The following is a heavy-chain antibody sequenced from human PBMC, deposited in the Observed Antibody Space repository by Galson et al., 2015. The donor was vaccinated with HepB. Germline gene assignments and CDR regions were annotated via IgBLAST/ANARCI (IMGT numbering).Heavy chain of an antibody. D-gene: IGHD2-15*01. CDR3: ARELVATYYFDY. Sequence: SVKVSCKASGYTSTNYHIHWVRQAPGQGLEWMGIINPNDGATSYPQKFQGRVTMTRDTSTSTVYMDLSSLRSEDTAVYYCARELVATYYFDYWGQATLVTLSS. CDR1: GYTSTNYH. J-gene: IGHJ4*02. V-gene: IGHV1-46*01. CDR2: INPNDGAT.